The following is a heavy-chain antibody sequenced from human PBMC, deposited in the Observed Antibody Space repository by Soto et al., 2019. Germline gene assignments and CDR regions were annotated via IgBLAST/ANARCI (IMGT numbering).Heavy chain of an antibody. D-gene: IGHD5-18*01. J-gene: IGHJ4*02. Sequence: QITLKESGPTLVKPTQTLTLTCTFSGFSLSTSGVGVGWIRQPPGKALEWLALIYWDDDKRYSPSLKSRLTITKDTSNNQVVLTLTNMDPVDTATYYCARRQGYSYGGGYFDYWGQGTLVTVSS. CDR1: GFSLSTSGVG. CDR2: IYWDDDK. V-gene: IGHV2-5*02. CDR3: ARRQGYSYGGGYFDY.